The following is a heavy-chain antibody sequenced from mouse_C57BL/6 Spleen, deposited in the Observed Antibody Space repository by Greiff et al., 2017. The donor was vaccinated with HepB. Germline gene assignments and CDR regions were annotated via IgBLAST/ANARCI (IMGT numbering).Heavy chain of an antibody. CDR2: INPSNGGT. Sequence: QVHVKQPGTELVKPGASVKLSCKASGYTFTSYWMHWVKQRPGQGLEWIGNINPSNGGTNYNEKFKSKATLTVDKSSSTAYMQLSSLTSEDSAVYYCERLINYYGTGWFAYWGQGTLVTVSA. J-gene: IGHJ3*01. V-gene: IGHV1-53*01. CDR1: GYTFTSYW. D-gene: IGHD1-1*01. CDR3: ERLINYYGTGWFAY.